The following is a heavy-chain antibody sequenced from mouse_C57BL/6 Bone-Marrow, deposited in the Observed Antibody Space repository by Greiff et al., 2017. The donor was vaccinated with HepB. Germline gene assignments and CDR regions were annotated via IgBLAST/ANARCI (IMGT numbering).Heavy chain of an antibody. CDR3: ARSTMVTTTAYYYAMDY. J-gene: IGHJ4*01. CDR1: GFTFSDYG. Sequence: EVQLVESGGGLVQPGGSLKLSCAASGFTFSDYGMAWVRQAPRKGPEWVAFISNLAYSIYYADTVTGRFTISRENAKNTLYLEMSSLRSEDTAMYYCARSTMVTTTAYYYAMDYWGQGTSVTVSS. D-gene: IGHD2-2*01. V-gene: IGHV5-15*01. CDR2: ISNLAYSI.